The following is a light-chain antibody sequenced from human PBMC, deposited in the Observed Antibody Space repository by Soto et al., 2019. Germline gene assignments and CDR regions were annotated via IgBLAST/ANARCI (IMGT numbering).Light chain of an antibody. CDR3: SSYTSSSTPH. CDR1: SSDVGSYNR. CDR2: EVS. Sequence: QSALTQPPSVSGSPGQSVTISCTGTSSDVGSYNRVSWYQQPPGTAPKLMIYEVSNRPSGVPDRFSGSKSGNTASLTISGLQAEDEADYYCSSYTSSSTPHFGTGTKLTVL. V-gene: IGLV2-18*02. J-gene: IGLJ1*01.